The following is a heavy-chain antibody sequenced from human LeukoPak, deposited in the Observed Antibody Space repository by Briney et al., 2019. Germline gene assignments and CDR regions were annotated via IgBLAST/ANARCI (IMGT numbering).Heavy chain of an antibody. J-gene: IGHJ6*04. D-gene: IGHD6-13*01. CDR1: GFAYSSYA. CDR3: AKGHSSTWYGTDV. Sequence: GGSLRLSCAASGFAYSSYAMSWVRQAPGKGLEWVSAISGSGDSTSYADSVKGRFTISRDTSKNTLYLQMNSLRAEDTAVYYCAKGHSSTWYGTDVWGEGTTVTVSS. CDR2: ISGSGDST. V-gene: IGHV3-23*01.